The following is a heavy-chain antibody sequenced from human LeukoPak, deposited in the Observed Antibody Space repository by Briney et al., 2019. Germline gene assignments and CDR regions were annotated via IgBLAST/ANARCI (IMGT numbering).Heavy chain of an antibody. D-gene: IGHD4-17*01. CDR3: ARSISDYGDYRKTFDY. J-gene: IGHJ4*02. CDR1: GGTFSSYA. Sequence: SVKVSCKASGGTFSSYAISWVRRAPGQGLEWMGGIIPIFGTANYAQKFQGRVTITADESTSTAYMELSSLRSEDTAVYYCARSISDYGDYRKTFDYWGQGTLVTVSS. CDR2: IIPIFGTA. V-gene: IGHV1-69*01.